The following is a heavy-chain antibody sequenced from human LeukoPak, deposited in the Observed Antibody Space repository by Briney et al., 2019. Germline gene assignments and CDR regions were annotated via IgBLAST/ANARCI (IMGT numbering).Heavy chain of an antibody. Sequence: SETLSLTCAVYGGSFSGFFWTWIRQPPGKGLEWIGEINHSAGTNYNPSLKSRVTISIDTSKNQFSLKVDSVTAADTAEYYCARGRIPDDSGSRGDYFDYWGQGTLVTVSS. J-gene: IGHJ4*02. CDR1: GGSFSGFF. CDR3: ARGRIPDDSGSRGDYFDY. CDR2: INHSAGT. D-gene: IGHD3-10*01. V-gene: IGHV4-34*01.